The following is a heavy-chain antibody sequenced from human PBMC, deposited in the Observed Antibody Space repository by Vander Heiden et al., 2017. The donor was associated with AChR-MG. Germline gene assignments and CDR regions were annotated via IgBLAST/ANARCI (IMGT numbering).Heavy chain of an antibody. Sequence: EVQLVEPGGGLVKPGGPLSLSCAASGLTVGNAGMGWVRRAPGKGLEWVGRIKSKTDGGTTDYAAPVKGRFTISRDDSKNTLYLQMNSLKTEDTAVYYCTTGGGLRYGDYWGQGTLVTVSS. CDR2: IKSKTDGGTT. D-gene: IGHD5-12*01. CDR1: GLTVGNAG. J-gene: IGHJ4*02. V-gene: IGHV3-15*01. CDR3: TTGGGLRYGDY.